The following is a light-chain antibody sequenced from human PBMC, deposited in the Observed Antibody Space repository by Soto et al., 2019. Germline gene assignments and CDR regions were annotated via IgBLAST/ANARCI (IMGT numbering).Light chain of an antibody. Sequence: QLVLTQSSSASASLGSSVKLTCTLSSGHTTYIIAWHQQQPGKAPRYLMKLETSGSYNKGSGVPDRFSGSSSGADRYLTISNLQFEDEADYYCETWDINTHVVFGGGTKLTVL. CDR1: SGHTTYI. CDR2: LETSGSY. V-gene: IGLV4-60*02. J-gene: IGLJ2*01. CDR3: ETWDINTHVV.